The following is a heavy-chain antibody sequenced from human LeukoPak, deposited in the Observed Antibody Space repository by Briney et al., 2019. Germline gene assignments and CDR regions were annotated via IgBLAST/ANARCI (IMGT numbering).Heavy chain of an antibody. Sequence: GGSLRLSCAASGFTFSSYSMNWVRQAPGKGLEWVSYISSSSSTIYYADSVKGRFTISRDNARNSLYLQMNSLRAEDTAVYYFARVYGDNWFDPWGQGTLVTVSS. CDR3: ARVYGDNWFDP. J-gene: IGHJ5*02. CDR1: GFTFSSYS. D-gene: IGHD4-17*01. CDR2: ISSSSSTI. V-gene: IGHV3-48*01.